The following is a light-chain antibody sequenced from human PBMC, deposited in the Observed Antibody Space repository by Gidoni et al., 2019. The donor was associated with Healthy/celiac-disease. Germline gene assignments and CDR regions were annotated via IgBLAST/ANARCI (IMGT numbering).Light chain of an antibody. CDR2: GAS. CDR1: QSVSSSY. CDR3: QQYGSSLG. J-gene: IGKJ1*01. V-gene: IGKV3-20*01. Sequence: EIVLTQSPGTLSLSPGERATLSCRASQSVSSSYLAWYQQKPGQAPRLLIYGASSRAPGIPDRFSGSGSGTDFTLTISRLEPEDFAVYYCQQYGSSLGFXQXTKVEIK.